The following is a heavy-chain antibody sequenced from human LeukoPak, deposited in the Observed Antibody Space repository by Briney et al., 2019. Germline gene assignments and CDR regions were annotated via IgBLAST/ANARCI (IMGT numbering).Heavy chain of an antibody. Sequence: ASVKVSCKASGYTFTGYYMHWVRQAPGQGLEWMGRINPNSGGTNYAQKFQGRGTMTRDTSISTAYMELSRLRSDDTAVYYCARTFMMTTVTQFDYWGQGTLVTVSS. D-gene: IGHD4-17*01. J-gene: IGHJ4*02. CDR1: GYTFTGYY. CDR3: ARTFMMTTVTQFDY. V-gene: IGHV1-2*06. CDR2: INPNSGGT.